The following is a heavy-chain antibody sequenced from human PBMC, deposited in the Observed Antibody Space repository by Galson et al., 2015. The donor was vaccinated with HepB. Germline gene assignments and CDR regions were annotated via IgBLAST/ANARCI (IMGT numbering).Heavy chain of an antibody. CDR3: AKDEVVVPAAMPGRDYYYYYGMDV. CDR2: ISGSGGST. CDR1: GFTFSSYA. Sequence: SLRLSCAASGFTFSSYAMSWVRQAPGKGLEWVSAISGSGGSTYYADSVKGRFTISRDNSKNTLYLQMNSLRAEDTAVYYCAKDEVVVPAAMPGRDYYYYYGMDVWGQGTTVTVSS. J-gene: IGHJ6*02. D-gene: IGHD2-2*01. V-gene: IGHV3-23*01.